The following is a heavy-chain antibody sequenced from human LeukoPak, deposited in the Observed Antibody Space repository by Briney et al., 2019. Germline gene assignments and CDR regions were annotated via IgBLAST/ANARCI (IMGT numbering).Heavy chain of an antibody. CDR1: GFTFSSYG. J-gene: IGHJ4*02. D-gene: IGHD3-10*01. CDR2: SSTGA. CDR3: AREEPYGSGSYLPDY. Sequence: GGSLRLSCTASGFTFSSYGMSWVRQAPGKGLEWVSASSTGAAYADSVKGRFNTSRDNSKNTLYLQMNSLRAADTAVYYCAREEPYGSGSYLPDYWGQGTLVTVSS. V-gene: IGHV3-23*01.